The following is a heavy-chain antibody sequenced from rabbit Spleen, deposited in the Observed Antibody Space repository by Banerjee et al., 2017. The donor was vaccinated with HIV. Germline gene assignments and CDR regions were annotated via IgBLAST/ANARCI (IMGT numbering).Heavy chain of an antibody. J-gene: IGHJ4*01. CDR2: IDPVFGST. D-gene: IGHD1-1*01. Sequence: LLEESGGGLVQPGGSLKLSCTASGFTLSSYYMNWVRQAPGKGLEWIGYIDPVFGSTYYASWVNGRFTISSHNAQNTLYLQLHSLTAADTATYFCARWVSGGGGFSLWGPGTLVTVS. V-gene: IGHV1S7*01. CDR3: ARWVSGGGGFSL. CDR1: GFTLSSYY.